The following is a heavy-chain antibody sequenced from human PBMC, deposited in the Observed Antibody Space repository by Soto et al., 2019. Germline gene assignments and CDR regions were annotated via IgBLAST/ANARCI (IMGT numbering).Heavy chain of an antibody. V-gene: IGHV3-23*01. CDR2: ISGSGGST. Sequence: QLLASGGGLVQPGGSLRLSWAAAGFTFSSYAMSWVRQAPGKGLEWVSAISGSGGSTYYADYVKGRFTISRDNSKNTLYLQMNSLRAEDTAVYYCAKVQGPDYGNYGMDVWGQGTTVTVSS. CDR3: AKVQGPDYGNYGMDV. J-gene: IGHJ6*02. CDR1: GFTFSSYA. D-gene: IGHD4-17*01.